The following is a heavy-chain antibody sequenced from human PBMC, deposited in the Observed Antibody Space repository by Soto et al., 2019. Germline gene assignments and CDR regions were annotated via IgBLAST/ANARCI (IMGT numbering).Heavy chain of an antibody. CDR2: IFSSGST. D-gene: IGHD6-25*01. Sequence: SETLSLTCSVSGGSISSFYWSWIRQPPGKGLEWIGYIFSSGSTNYNPSLKSRITISVDTSKNQFSLKLSSVTAADTAVYYCARANPLAGYGSAQYYFDYWGQGTLVTVSS. CDR3: ARANPLAGYGSAQYYFDY. V-gene: IGHV4-59*01. CDR1: GGSISSFY. J-gene: IGHJ4*02.